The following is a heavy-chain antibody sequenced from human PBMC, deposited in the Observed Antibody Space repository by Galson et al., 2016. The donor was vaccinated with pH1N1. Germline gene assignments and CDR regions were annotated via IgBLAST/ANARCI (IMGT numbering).Heavy chain of an antibody. V-gene: IGHV3-21*01. Sequence: SLRLSCAGSGFIFSSSSMNWVRQAPGKGLEWVSSINRNSRNIFYAESVKGRFTTSRDNAKNSLYLQMDSPRAEDTGVYYCAGEGITVFGVSVWGQGTTVTVSS. J-gene: IGHJ6*02. CDR2: INRNSRNI. D-gene: IGHD3-3*01. CDR1: GFIFSSSS. CDR3: AGEGITVFGVSV.